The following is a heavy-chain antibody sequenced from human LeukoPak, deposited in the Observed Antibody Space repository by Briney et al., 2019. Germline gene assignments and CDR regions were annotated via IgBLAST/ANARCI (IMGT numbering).Heavy chain of an antibody. CDR2: ISGSGGST. CDR1: GFTFSSYA. V-gene: IGHV3-23*01. CDR3: AKDRVVVAATGIDAFDI. Sequence: GGSLRLSCAASGFTFSSYAMSWVRQAPGKGLEWVSAISGSGGSTYYADSVKGRFTISRDNSKNTLYLQMNSLRAEDTAVYYCAKDRVVVAATGIDAFDIWGQGTMVTVSS. J-gene: IGHJ3*02. D-gene: IGHD2-15*01.